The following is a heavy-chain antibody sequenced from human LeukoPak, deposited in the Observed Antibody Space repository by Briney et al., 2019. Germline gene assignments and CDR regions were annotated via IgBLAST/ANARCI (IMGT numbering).Heavy chain of an antibody. CDR2: LNPNTGHA. CDR1: AFDFTGYH. CDR3: AKDRDGADRIVL. J-gene: IGHJ4*02. D-gene: IGHD5-24*01. V-gene: IGHV1-2*06. Sequence: ASVKVSCKVVAFDFTGYHIHWVRQAPGQGPEWMGRLNPNTGHAVYAFKFQGRVTITRDTSSNTAYMEVTRLTSDDTALYYCAKDRDGADRIVLWGQGTLVTVSS.